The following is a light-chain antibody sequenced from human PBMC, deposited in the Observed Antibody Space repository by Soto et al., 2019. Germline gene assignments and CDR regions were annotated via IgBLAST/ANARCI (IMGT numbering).Light chain of an antibody. CDR3: QQYNSYSRT. J-gene: IGKJ1*01. V-gene: IGKV1-5*03. CDR1: QSISNW. CDR2: KAS. Sequence: DIHMTQSPSTLSASVGDRVTITCRASQSISNWLAWYQQKPGKAPNLLIYKASSLESGDPSRFSGSGSGTEFTLTISSLQPDDFATYYCQQYNSYSRTFGQGTKVEIK.